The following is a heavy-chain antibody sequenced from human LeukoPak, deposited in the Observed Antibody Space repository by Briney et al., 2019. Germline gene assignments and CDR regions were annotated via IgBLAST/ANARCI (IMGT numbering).Heavy chain of an antibody. J-gene: IGHJ4*02. V-gene: IGHV4-61*05. CDR2: IYYSGST. CDR1: SGSISSSSYY. Sequence: SETLSLTCTVSSGSISSSSYYWGWIRQPPGKGLEWIGYIYYSGSTNYNPSLQSRVTISVDTSKNQFSLKLSSVTAADTAVYYCARGGGWIGVRKDFDYWGQGTLVTVSS. CDR3: ARGGGWIGVRKDFDY. D-gene: IGHD3-3*01.